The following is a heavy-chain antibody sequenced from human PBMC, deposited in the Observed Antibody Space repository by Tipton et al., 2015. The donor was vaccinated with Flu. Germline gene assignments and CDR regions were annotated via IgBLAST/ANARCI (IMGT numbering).Heavy chain of an antibody. CDR3: ARDVFVTPGPLYY. Sequence: LRLSCTVSGGSISSYYYNWIRQPPGKGLEWIGYIHYTGRTSYNSSLKSRVTISLDASKNQFSLKLSSVTAADTAVYYCARDVFVTPGPLYYWGQGTLVTVSS. V-gene: IGHV4-59*01. CDR2: IHYTGRT. J-gene: IGHJ4*02. CDR1: GGSISSYY. D-gene: IGHD2-21*02.